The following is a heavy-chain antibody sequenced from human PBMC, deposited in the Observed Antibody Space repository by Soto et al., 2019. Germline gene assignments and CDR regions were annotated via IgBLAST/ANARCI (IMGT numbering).Heavy chain of an antibody. D-gene: IGHD6-13*01. V-gene: IGHV4-30-4*01. CDR1: GGSISSGDYY. J-gene: IGHJ4*02. CDR3: ASDGIAAAGTGKTFNY. CDR2: IYYSGST. Sequence: SETLSLTCTVSGGSISSGDYYWSWIRQPPGKGLEWIGYIYYSGSTYYNPSLKSRVTISVDTSKNQFSLKLSSVTAADTAVYYCASDGIAAAGTGKTFNYWGQGTLVTDSS.